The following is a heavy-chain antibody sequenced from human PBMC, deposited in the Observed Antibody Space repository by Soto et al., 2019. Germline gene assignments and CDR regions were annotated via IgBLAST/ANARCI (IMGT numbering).Heavy chain of an antibody. J-gene: IGHJ4*02. V-gene: IGHV3-15*01. D-gene: IGHD3-22*01. CDR2: IKRKTDGGTT. CDR1: GFTFSNAW. Sequence: EVQLVESRGGLVTPGGYLRLSCAASGFTFSNAWMSWVRQAPGKGLEWVGRIKRKTDGGTTDYAAPVQGRFNISRDDSKNTLYLQMNSLKTEDTAVHYCTTVGYYYDSTGYLDYWGQGTLVTVSS. CDR3: TTVGYYYDSTGYLDY.